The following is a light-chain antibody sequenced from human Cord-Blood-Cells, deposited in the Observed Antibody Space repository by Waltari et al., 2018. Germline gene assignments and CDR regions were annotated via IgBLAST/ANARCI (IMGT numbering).Light chain of an antibody. CDR2: AVS. V-gene: IGLV2-14*03. CDR3: SSYTSSSTRV. J-gene: IGLJ3*02. CDR1: SSDVGGYNY. Sequence: QSALTQPASVSGSPAQSLTISCTGTSSDVGGYNYVSWYQHHPGKAPKLMIYAVSNRPSGVSHRFSGSKAGNTASLTISGLQAEDEADYYCSSYTSSSTRVFGGGTKLPVL.